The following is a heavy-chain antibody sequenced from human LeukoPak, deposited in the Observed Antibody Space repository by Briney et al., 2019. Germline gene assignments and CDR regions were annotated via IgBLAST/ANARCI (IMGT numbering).Heavy chain of an antibody. CDR1: GFTFSSYS. CDR2: ISSSSSYI. J-gene: IGHJ3*02. D-gene: IGHD2-2*02. Sequence: GGSLRLSCAASGFTFSSYSMNWVRQAPGKGLERVSSISSSSSYIYYADSVKGRFTISRDNAKNSLYLQMNSLRAEDTAVYYCASPGYCSSTSCYTSDDAFDIWGQGTMVTVSS. CDR3: ASPGYCSSTSCYTSDDAFDI. V-gene: IGHV3-21*01.